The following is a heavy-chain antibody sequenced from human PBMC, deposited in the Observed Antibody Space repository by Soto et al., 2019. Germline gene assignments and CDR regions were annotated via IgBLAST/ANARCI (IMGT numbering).Heavy chain of an antibody. Sequence: QVQLVQSGAEVKKPGASVKVSCKASGYTFTGYYMHWVRQAPGQGLEWMGWINPNSGGTNYAQKCQGWVTMTRDTSISTAYMELSRLRSDDTAVYYCARVHIAAAGAGDYWGQGTLVTVSS. CDR1: GYTFTGYY. D-gene: IGHD6-13*01. J-gene: IGHJ4*02. CDR2: INPNSGGT. CDR3: ARVHIAAAGAGDY. V-gene: IGHV1-2*04.